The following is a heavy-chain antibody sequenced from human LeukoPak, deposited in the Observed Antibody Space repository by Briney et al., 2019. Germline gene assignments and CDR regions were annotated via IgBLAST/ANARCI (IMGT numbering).Heavy chain of an antibody. CDR2: VYYSGST. CDR1: GGSISGYY. CDR3: ARGYCGSTSCYVRPDY. J-gene: IGHJ4*02. Sequence: SETLSLTCTVSGGSISGYYWSWIRQPPGKGLEWIGYVYYSGSTNYNPSLKSRVTISVDTSKNQFSLKLSSVTAADTAVYYCARGYCGSTSCYVRPDYWGQGTLVTVSS. D-gene: IGHD2-2*01. V-gene: IGHV4-59*01.